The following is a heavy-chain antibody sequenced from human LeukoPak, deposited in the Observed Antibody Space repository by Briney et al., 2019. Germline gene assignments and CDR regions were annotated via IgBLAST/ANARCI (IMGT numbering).Heavy chain of an antibody. J-gene: IGHJ4*02. CDR1: GFTFSTYA. Sequence: QPGGSLRLSCAASGFTFSTYAMTWVRQAPGKGPEWVAGISHSGATTYYADSVKGRFTISRDTPKNTVSLQLNSLTAEDTAVYYFAKRGPAGYYNDGGGYYYLDYWGQGPQVTVSS. D-gene: IGHD3-22*01. V-gene: IGHV3-23*01. CDR3: AKRGPAGYYNDGGGYYYLDY. CDR2: ISHSGATT.